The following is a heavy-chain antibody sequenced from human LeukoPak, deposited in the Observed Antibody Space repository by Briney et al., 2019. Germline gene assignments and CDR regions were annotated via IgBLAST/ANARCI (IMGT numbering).Heavy chain of an antibody. CDR3: AKGSDLLGPVYFDF. Sequence: PGGSLRLSCVASGFTFSSYAMNWVRQAPGKGLEWVSSISVSGGTTFYAESVKGRFTIPRDNSQNTVYLQMNSLRAEDTAVFYCAKGSDLLGPVYFDFWGQGSLVTVSS. CDR2: ISVSGGTT. D-gene: IGHD2-8*02. CDR1: GFTFSSYA. J-gene: IGHJ4*02. V-gene: IGHV3-23*01.